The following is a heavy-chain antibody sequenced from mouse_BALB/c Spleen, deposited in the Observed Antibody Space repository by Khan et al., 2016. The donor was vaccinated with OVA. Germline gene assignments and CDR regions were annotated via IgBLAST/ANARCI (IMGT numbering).Heavy chain of an antibody. CDR2: INSNGGST. V-gene: IGHV5-6-3*01. CDR1: GFSFSSYG. CDR3: ARMARTIN. J-gene: IGHJ2*01. Sequence: EVHLVESGGGLVQPGGSLKLSCAASGFSFSSYGMSWVRQTPDKRLELVATINSNGGSTYYPASVKGRFTISRDNAKNTRYLQMSSLKSEDTAMYYCARMARTINWGQGTTLTVSS.